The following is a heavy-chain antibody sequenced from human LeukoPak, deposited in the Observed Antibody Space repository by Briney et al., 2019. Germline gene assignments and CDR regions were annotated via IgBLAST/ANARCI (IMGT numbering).Heavy chain of an antibody. D-gene: IGHD6-19*01. J-gene: IGHJ4*02. Sequence: PGGSLRLSCAASGFTFSSYSMNWVRQAPGKGLEWVSFIRSSSSYIYYADSVKGRFTISRDNAKNSLYLRMNSLRAEGTAVYYCARPGIAVAGEFFDYWGQGTLVTVSS. CDR1: GFTFSSYS. CDR2: IRSSSSYI. V-gene: IGHV3-21*01. CDR3: ARPGIAVAGEFFDY.